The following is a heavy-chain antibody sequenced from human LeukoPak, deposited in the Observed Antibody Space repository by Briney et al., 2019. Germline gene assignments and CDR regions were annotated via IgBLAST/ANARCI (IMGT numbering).Heavy chain of an antibody. V-gene: IGHV3-30-3*01. CDR3: ARDRWEITMIVVVKGALDY. D-gene: IGHD3-22*01. CDR1: GFTFSSYA. J-gene: IGHJ4*02. Sequence: PGGSLRLSCAASGFTFSSYAMHWVRHAPGKGLEWVAVISYDGSNKYYADSVKGRFTISRDNSKNTLYLQMNSLRAEDTAVYYCARDRWEITMIVVVKGALDYWGQGTQVTVSS. CDR2: ISYDGSNK.